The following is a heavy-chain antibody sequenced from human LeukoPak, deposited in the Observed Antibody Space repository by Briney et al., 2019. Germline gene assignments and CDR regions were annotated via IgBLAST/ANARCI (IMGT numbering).Heavy chain of an antibody. D-gene: IGHD2-15*01. Sequence: PSETLSLTCTVSDDSITIYYWTWIRQPPGKGLEWIGHIDHTGSTNYNPSLNSRVTISRDTSKNHFSLELSSVTAADTAVYYCARGREDVAFDIWGQGTMVTVSS. CDR2: IDHTGST. J-gene: IGHJ3*02. CDR1: DDSITIYY. V-gene: IGHV4-59*01. CDR3: ARGREDVAFDI.